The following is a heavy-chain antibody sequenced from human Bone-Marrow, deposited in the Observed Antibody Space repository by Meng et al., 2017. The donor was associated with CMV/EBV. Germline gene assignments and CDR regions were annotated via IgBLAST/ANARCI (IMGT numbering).Heavy chain of an antibody. D-gene: IGHD4-17*01. J-gene: IGHJ6*02. CDR2: IYYSGST. CDR1: GGSVSSGSYY. Sequence: SETLSLTCTVSGGSVSSGSYYWSWIRQPPGKGLEWIGYIYYSGSTNYNPSLKSRVTISVDTSKNQFSLKLSSVTAADTAVYYCARDLTVTGTILLRYGRRGGMDVWGQGTTVTVSS. CDR3: ARDLTVTGTILLRYGRRGGMDV. V-gene: IGHV4-61*01.